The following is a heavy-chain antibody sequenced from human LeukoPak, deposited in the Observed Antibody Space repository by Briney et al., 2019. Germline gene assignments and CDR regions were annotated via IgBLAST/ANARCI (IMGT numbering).Heavy chain of an antibody. Sequence: PGGSLRLSCAASGFTFSSYEMNWVRQAPGKGLESVSYISSSGSTIYYADSVKGRFTTSRDNAKNSLYLQMNSLRAEDAAVYYCARGSTFSDYWGQGTLVTVSS. CDR2: ISSSGSTI. J-gene: IGHJ4*02. CDR1: GFTFSSYE. V-gene: IGHV3-48*03. CDR3: ARGSTFSDY.